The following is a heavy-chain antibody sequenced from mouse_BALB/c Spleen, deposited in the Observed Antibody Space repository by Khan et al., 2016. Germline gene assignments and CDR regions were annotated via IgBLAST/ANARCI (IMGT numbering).Heavy chain of an antibody. V-gene: IGHV3-8*02. D-gene: IGHD1-1*01. CDR2: ISYSGGT. J-gene: IGHJ4*01. CDR3: ARYDASSYVRGMDY. Sequence: EVQLQESGPSLVKPSQTLSLTCSVTGDSITSGYWNWIRKFPGNKLEYMGYISYSGGTYNNPSLKSRISITRDTSKNQYYLQLNSVTTEDTGTYYCARYDASSYVRGMDYWGQGLQSPSPQ. CDR1: GDSITSGY.